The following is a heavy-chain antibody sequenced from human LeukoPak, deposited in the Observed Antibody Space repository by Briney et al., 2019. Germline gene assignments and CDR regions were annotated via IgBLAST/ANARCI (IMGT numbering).Heavy chain of an antibody. Sequence: SETLSLTCTVSGGSISSSSYYWGWIRQPPGKGLEWIGSIYYSGSTYYNPSLKSQVTISVDTSKNQFSLKLSSVTAADTAVYYCARSYSSSSFDYWGQGTLVTVSS. CDR3: ARSYSSSSFDY. J-gene: IGHJ4*02. V-gene: IGHV4-39*01. CDR2: IYYSGST. CDR1: GGSISSSSYY. D-gene: IGHD6-6*01.